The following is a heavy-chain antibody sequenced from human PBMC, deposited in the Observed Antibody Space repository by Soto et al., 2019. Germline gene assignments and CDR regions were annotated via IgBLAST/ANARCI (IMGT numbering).Heavy chain of an antibody. CDR3: ARDGLWGGNSAGWFDP. CDR2: IYYSGST. J-gene: IGHJ5*02. V-gene: IGHV4-61*01. D-gene: IGHD2-21*02. Sequence: QVQLQESGPGLVTPSETLSLTCTVSGGSVSSGSYYWSWIRQPPGKGLEWIGYIYYSGSTNHNPSLKTRVTISVDTSKHQFSLKLSSVTAADTTVYYCARDGLWGGNSAGWFDPWGQGTLVTVSS. CDR1: GGSVSSGSYY.